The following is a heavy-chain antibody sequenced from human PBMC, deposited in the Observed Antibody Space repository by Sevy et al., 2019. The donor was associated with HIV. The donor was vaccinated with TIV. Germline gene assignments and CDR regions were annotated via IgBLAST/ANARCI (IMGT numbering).Heavy chain of an antibody. J-gene: IGHJ5*02. CDR1: GFTFSSYA. V-gene: IGHV3-23*01. D-gene: IGHD3-22*01. Sequence: GSLRLSCAASGFTFSSYAMSWVRQAPGKGREWVSAFSGSGGSPYYADSVKGRFTISRDNSKNTLYLQMNSLRAEDTAVYYCAKDPYDSSGYMNWFDPWGQGTLVTVSS. CDR2: FSGSGGSP. CDR3: AKDPYDSSGYMNWFDP.